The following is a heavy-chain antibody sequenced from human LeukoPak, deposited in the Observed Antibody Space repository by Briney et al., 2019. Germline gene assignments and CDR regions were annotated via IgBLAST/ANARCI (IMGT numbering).Heavy chain of an antibody. D-gene: IGHD5-12*01. CDR1: GFTFSTYV. Sequence: GGSLRRSCAASGFTFSTYVMHRVRQAPGKGLEWVAVISKDGSNEDYADSVKGRFSISRDNSKNTLFLQMNSLRVEDTAVYYCARESVARGLFDYWGQGTLVTVSS. J-gene: IGHJ4*02. V-gene: IGHV3-30*04. CDR2: ISKDGSNE. CDR3: ARESVARGLFDY.